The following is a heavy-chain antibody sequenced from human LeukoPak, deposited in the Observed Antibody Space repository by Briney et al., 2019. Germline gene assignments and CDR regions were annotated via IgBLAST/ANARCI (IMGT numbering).Heavy chain of an antibody. Sequence: SVKVSCKASGGTFSSYAISWVRQAPGQGLEWMGGIIPIFGTANYAQKFQGRVTITADESTSTAYMELSSLRSEDTAVYYCASSLVCSSTSCYYDWFDPWGQGTLATVSS. D-gene: IGHD2-2*01. J-gene: IGHJ5*02. CDR3: ASSLVCSSTSCYYDWFDP. CDR1: GGTFSSYA. CDR2: IIPIFGTA. V-gene: IGHV1-69*13.